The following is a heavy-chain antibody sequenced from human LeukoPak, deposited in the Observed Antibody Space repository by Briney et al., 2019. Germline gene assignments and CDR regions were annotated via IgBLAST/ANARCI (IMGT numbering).Heavy chain of an antibody. CDR2: IWYDGSDK. CDR1: GFTFSSYG. J-gene: IGHJ3*02. V-gene: IGHV3-33*01. D-gene: IGHD3-22*01. Sequence: GGSLRLSCAASGFTFSSYGMHWARQAPGKGLEWVAVIWYDGSDKYYADSVKGRFTISRDNSKNTLYLQMNSLRAEDTAVYYCARELGVGVIGDAFDMWGQGTMVTVSS. CDR3: ARELGVGVIGDAFDM.